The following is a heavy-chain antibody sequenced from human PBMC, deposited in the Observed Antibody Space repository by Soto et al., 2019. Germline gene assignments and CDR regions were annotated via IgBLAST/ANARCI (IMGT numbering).Heavy chain of an antibody. V-gene: IGHV4-59*01. CDR1: GTSISSYY. CDR3: ARAVAGTFDY. CDR2: IHYSGTT. Sequence: SETLSLTCTVSGTSISSYYWSLIRQPPGKGLEWIANIHYSGTTNYNPSLKSRVTISVDTSKNQFSLKLSSVTAAVTAVYYSARAVAGTFDYWGQGTLVTVSS. D-gene: IGHD6-19*01. J-gene: IGHJ4*02.